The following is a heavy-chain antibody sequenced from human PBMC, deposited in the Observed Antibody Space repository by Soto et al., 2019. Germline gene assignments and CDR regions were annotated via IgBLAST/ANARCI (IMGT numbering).Heavy chain of an antibody. CDR1: GGSIGSTTYY. D-gene: IGHD3-22*01. Sequence: PSETLSLTCTVSGGSIGSTTYYWSWIRQPPGKGLEWIGYINYSGSTYYNPSLKRRVTISVDTSRNQFSLKLSSVTAADTAVYYCARAPYHYDSSGYYHFDYWGQGTLVTVSS. CDR3: ARAPYHYDSSGYYHFDY. J-gene: IGHJ4*02. CDR2: INYSGST. V-gene: IGHV4-30-4*01.